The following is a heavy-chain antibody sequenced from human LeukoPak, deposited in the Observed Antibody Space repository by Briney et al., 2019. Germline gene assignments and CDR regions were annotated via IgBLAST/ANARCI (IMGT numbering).Heavy chain of an antibody. D-gene: IGHD5-18*01. CDR1: GFTFDDYA. CDR3: AKDASEGRGYSYGYRYYYYGMDV. CDR2: ISWDGGST. V-gene: IGHV3-43D*03. Sequence: PGGSLRLSCAASGFTFDDYAMHWVRQAPGKGLEWVSLISWDGGSTYYADSVKGRFTISRDNSKNSLYLQMNSLRAEDTALYYCAKDASEGRGYSYGYRYYYYGMDVWGQGTTVTVSS. J-gene: IGHJ6*02.